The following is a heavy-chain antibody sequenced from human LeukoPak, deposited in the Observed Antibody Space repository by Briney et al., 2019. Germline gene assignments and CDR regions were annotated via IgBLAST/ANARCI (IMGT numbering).Heavy chain of an antibody. CDR3: ARPPTTRDAFDI. CDR2: IYPGDSDT. D-gene: IGHD4-17*01. J-gene: IGHJ3*02. Sequence: GESLKISCKGSGYSFSSNWIGWVRQMPGKGLEWMGIIYPGDSDTRYSPSFQGQVTISADKSISTAYLQRSSLKASDTAMYYCARPPTTRDAFDIWGQGTMVTVSS. CDR1: GYSFSSNW. V-gene: IGHV5-51*01.